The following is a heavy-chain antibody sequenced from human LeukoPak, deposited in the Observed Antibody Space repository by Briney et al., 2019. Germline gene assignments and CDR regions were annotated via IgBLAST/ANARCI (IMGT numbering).Heavy chain of an antibody. CDR3: ARGEDY. Sequence: GGSLRLSCAASGFTFHFYVMTCVRQAPGKGLEWVSYISSRSSTIYYTDSVKGRFTVSRDNAKNSLNLQMNSLRDEDTAVYYCARGEDYWGQGTLVTVSS. J-gene: IGHJ4*02. CDR1: GFTFHFYV. V-gene: IGHV3-48*02. CDR2: ISSRSSTI.